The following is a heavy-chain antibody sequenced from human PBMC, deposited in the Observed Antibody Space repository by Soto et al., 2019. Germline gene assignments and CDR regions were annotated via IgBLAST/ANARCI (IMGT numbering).Heavy chain of an antibody. D-gene: IGHD1-1*01. CDR1: GGSISRNSYY. Sequence: QMQLQESGPGLVKPSETLSLTCTVSGGSISRNSYYWGWIRQPPGKGLEWIGSIYYSGSTYYNPSHKSRVTRYVDTSKNQFSLKLSSVTAADTAVYYCARHDWNGVDYWGQGTLVTVSS. CDR3: ARHDWNGVDY. CDR2: IYYSGST. V-gene: IGHV4-39*01. J-gene: IGHJ4*02.